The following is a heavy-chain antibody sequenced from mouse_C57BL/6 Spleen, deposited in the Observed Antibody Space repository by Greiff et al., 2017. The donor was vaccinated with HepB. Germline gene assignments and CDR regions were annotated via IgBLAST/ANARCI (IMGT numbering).Heavy chain of an antibody. D-gene: IGHD1-1*01. CDR2: IDPSDSYT. CDR1: GYTFTSYW. CDR3: ALRDYGSSFAY. J-gene: IGHJ3*01. V-gene: IGHV1-50*01. Sequence: QLQQPGAELVKPGASVKLSCKASGYTFTSYWMQWVKQRPGQGLEWIGEIDPSDSYTNYNQKFKGKATLTVDTSSSTAYMQLSSLTSEDSAVYYCALRDYGSSFAYWGQGTLVTVSA.